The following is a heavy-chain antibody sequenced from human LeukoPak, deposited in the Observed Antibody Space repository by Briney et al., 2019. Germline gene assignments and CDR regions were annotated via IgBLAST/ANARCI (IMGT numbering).Heavy chain of an antibody. CDR2: INHSGST. CDR1: GGSFSGYY. V-gene: IGHV4-34*01. D-gene: IGHD3-22*01. Sequence: PSETLSLTCAVYGGSFSGYYWSWIRQPPGKGLEWIGEINHSGSTNYNPSLKSRVTISVDTSKNQFSLKLSSVTAADTAVYYCARDPPMYYYDSSGSIRDAFDIWGQGTMVTVSS. CDR3: ARDPPMYYYDSSGSIRDAFDI. J-gene: IGHJ3*02.